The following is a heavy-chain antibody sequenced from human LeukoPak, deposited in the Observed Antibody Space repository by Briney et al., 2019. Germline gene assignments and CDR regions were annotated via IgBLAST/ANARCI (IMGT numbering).Heavy chain of an antibody. Sequence: PSETLSLTCAVYGGSFSGYYWSWIRQPPGKGLEWIGSIYYSGSTYYNPSLKSRVTISVDTSKNQFSLKLSSVTAADTAVYYCAREVRIFGVVNHDAFDIWGQGTMVTVSS. CDR1: GGSFSGYY. V-gene: IGHV4-34*01. CDR3: AREVRIFGVVNHDAFDI. CDR2: IYYSGST. J-gene: IGHJ3*02. D-gene: IGHD3-3*01.